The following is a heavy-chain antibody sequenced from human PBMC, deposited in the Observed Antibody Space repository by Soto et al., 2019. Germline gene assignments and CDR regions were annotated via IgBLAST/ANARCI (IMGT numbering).Heavy chain of an antibody. V-gene: IGHV1-3*01. J-gene: IGHJ4*02. D-gene: IGHD2-2*01. CDR3: ARVYCSTTTCHVQAFDS. CDR2: INAGNGNT. CDR1: GYTFTSYA. Sequence: ASVKVSCKASGYTFTSYAMHWVRQAPGQRLEWMGWINAGNGNTKYSQKFQGRVTITRDTSASTAYMELSSLRVEDTAVYYCARVYCSTTTCHVQAFDSWGQGTLVTVSS.